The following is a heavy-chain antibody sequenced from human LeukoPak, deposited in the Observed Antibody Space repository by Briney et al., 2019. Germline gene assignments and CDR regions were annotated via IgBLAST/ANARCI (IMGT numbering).Heavy chain of an antibody. CDR1: GYSINSGYY. D-gene: IGHD6-13*01. V-gene: IGHV4-38-2*02. CDR2: IYRSGST. Sequence: SETLSLTCTVSGYSINSGYYWVWIRQPPGKGLEWIGSIYRSGSTNYNPSLKSRVTISVDTSKNQFSLKVSSVTAADTAVYYCARAGSSWYYDWFDPWGQGTLVTVSS. CDR3: ARAGSSWYYDWFDP. J-gene: IGHJ5*02.